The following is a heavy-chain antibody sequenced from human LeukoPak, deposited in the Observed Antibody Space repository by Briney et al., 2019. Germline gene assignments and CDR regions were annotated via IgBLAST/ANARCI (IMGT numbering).Heavy chain of an antibody. D-gene: IGHD3-10*02. J-gene: IGHJ2*01. CDR1: GFTFSRYE. CDR3: ARDDVLSLGISFDL. CDR2: ISSSGSSI. V-gene: IGHV3-48*03. Sequence: PGGSLRLSCAASGFTFSRYEMNWVRQAPGKGLEWVSYISSSGSSIYYADSVEGRFTISRDNAKNSLYLQMNSLRAGDTAVYYCARDDVLSLGISFDLWGRGTLVTVSS.